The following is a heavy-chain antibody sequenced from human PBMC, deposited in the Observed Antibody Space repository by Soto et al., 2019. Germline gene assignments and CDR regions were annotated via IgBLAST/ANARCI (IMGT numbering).Heavy chain of an antibody. J-gene: IGHJ5*02. CDR3: ARDHRYQQLVSPEFDP. D-gene: IGHD6-13*01. CDR1: GYIFSNYY. Sequence: ASVKVSCKASGYIFSNYYLHWVLQAPVQGLEWMGWINPNSGGTNYAQKFQGRVTMTRDTSISTAYMELSRLRSDDTAVYYCARDHRYQQLVSPEFDPWGQGTLVTVSS. V-gene: IGHV1-2*02. CDR2: INPNSGGT.